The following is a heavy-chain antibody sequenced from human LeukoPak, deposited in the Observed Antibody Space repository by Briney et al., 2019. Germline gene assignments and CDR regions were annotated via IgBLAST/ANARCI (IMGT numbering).Heavy chain of an antibody. CDR3: AELGITMIGGV. V-gene: IGHV3-48*03. Sequence: AGGYLRLYCAASGLTFSSYEMNWVRQASGKGLQRVSYLSSSGSTIYYADSVKGRFTISRDNAKNSLYLQMNSLRVEDTAVYYCAELGITMIGGVWGKGTTVIISS. J-gene: IGHJ6*04. D-gene: IGHD3-10*02. CDR1: GLTFSSYE. CDR2: LSSSGSTI.